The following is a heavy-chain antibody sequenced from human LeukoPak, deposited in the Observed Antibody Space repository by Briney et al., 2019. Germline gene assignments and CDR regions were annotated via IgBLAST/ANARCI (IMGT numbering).Heavy chain of an antibody. J-gene: IGHJ4*02. D-gene: IGHD1-1*01. CDR2: INPSGGRT. CDR1: GFTFSRYC. V-gene: IGHV3-74*01. CDR3: ARAIDSGTSPGGDYDF. Sequence: GGSLRLSCAASGFTFSRYCMNWVRQAPGEGLVWVSRINPSGGRTTYADAVEGRFTISRDNAKNTVYLQMNSLRAEDTAVYYCARAIDSGTSPGGDYDFWGQGTLVSVSS.